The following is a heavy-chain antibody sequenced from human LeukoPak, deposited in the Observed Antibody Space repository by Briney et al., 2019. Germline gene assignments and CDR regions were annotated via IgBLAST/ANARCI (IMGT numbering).Heavy chain of an antibody. CDR3: AREKIGYYDGSGRGWFDP. Sequence: GSLRLSCAASGFTFSSYAMSWIRQPAGKGLEWIGRVYTSGSTNYNPSLKSRVTISVDTSKKQFSLKLSSVTAADTAVYYCAREKIGYYDGSGRGWFDPWGQGTLVTVSS. V-gene: IGHV4-4*07. CDR1: GFTFSSYA. CDR2: VYTSGST. J-gene: IGHJ5*02. D-gene: IGHD3-22*01.